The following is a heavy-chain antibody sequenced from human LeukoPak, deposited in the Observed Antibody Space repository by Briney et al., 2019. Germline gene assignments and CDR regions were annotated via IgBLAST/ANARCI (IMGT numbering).Heavy chain of an antibody. CDR1: GGSISSYY. D-gene: IGHD6-6*01. CDR3: ARTYSSSSHFDY. Sequence: SETLSLTRTVSGGSISSYYWSWIRQPPGKGLEWIEHIYTSGSTNYNPSLKSRVTISVDTSKNQFSLKVSSVTAADTAVYYCARTYSSSSHFDYWGQGTLVTVSS. J-gene: IGHJ4*02. CDR2: IYTSGST. V-gene: IGHV4-4*09.